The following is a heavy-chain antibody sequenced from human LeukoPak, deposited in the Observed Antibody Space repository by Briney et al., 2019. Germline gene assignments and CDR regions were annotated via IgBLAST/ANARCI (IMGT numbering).Heavy chain of an antibody. D-gene: IGHD5-12*01. CDR1: GFTFSDYE. J-gene: IGHJ4*02. CDR2: ISPTGSTM. CDR3: ATLTVASPFDY. V-gene: IGHV3-48*03. Sequence: LPGGSLRLSCAASGFTFSDYETHWVRQAPGKGLEWVSYISPTGSTMYYADSVKGRFTISRDNAKNSLYLQMNSLRADDTAVYYCATLTVASPFDYWGQGALVTVSS.